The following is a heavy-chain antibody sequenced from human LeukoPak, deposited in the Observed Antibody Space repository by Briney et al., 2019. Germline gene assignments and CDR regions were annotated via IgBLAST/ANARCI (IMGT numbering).Heavy chain of an antibody. V-gene: IGHV3-53*04. J-gene: IGHJ6*02. CDR1: GFTVSSNH. CDR3: ARVMSDSSGWYPSYYYGMDV. Sequence: GGSLRLSCAASGFTVSSNHMSWVRQAPGKGLEWVSDIYSGGSTYYADSVKGRFTISRHNSKNTLYLQMNSLRAADTAVYYCARVMSDSSGWYPSYYYGMDVWGQGNTVTVSS. D-gene: IGHD6-19*01. CDR2: IYSGGST.